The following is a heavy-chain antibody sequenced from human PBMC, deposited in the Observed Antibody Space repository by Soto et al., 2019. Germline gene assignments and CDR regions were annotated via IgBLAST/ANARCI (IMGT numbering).Heavy chain of an antibody. V-gene: IGHV4-4*02. Sequence: PSETLSLTCAVSGGSISSPNRWSWARQPPGKGLEWIGEIYHSGSTNYNPSLKSRVTISVDKSKNQFSLKVNSMTAADTALYFCARNRGFYGLDVWGQGTTVTVSS. CDR1: GGSISSPNR. CDR2: IYHSGST. CDR3: ARNRGFYGLDV. J-gene: IGHJ6*02.